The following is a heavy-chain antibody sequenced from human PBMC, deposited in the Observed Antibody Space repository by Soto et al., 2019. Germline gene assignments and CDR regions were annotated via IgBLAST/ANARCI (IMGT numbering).Heavy chain of an antibody. D-gene: IGHD3-22*01. V-gene: IGHV3-30-3*01. CDR3: ARAPGSSGSKHDY. J-gene: IGHJ4*02. Sequence: GGALRRSCAPCGCTVSSYAMHWVRQAPGRGLEWVAVISYDGSNKYYADSVKGRFTISRDNSKNTLYLQMNSLRAEDTAVYYCARAPGSSGSKHDYWGQGTLVTVSS. CDR2: ISYDGSNK. CDR1: GCTVSSYA.